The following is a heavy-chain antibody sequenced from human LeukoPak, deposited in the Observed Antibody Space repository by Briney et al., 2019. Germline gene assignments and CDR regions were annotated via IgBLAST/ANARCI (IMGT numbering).Heavy chain of an antibody. J-gene: IGHJ4*02. CDR1: GGSISSSSYY. Sequence: SETLSLTCTVSGGSISSSSYYWGWIRQPPGKGLEWIGSIYYSGSTYYSPSHKSRVTISVDTSKNQFSLKLSSVTAADTAVYYCASHLGYCSGGSCFTFDYWGQGTLVTVSS. CDR3: ASHLGYCSGGSCFTFDY. V-gene: IGHV4-39*01. CDR2: IYYSGST. D-gene: IGHD2-15*01.